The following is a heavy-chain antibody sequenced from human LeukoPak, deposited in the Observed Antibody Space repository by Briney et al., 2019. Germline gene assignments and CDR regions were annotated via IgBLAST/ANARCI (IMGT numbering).Heavy chain of an antibody. Sequence: SETXSLTCXXSXGXISSTSNXWGWIRQPPGKGLEWIGSIHYSGSTYYNPSLKSRVSISVDTSKNQFSLKLSSVTAPDTAVYYCASGRLGLCSRTNCYDDDFDIWGQGTMVTVSS. J-gene: IGHJ3*02. D-gene: IGHD2-2*01. CDR1: XGXISSTSNX. CDR2: IHYSGST. V-gene: IGHV4-39*01. CDR3: ASGRLGLCSRTNCYDDDFDI.